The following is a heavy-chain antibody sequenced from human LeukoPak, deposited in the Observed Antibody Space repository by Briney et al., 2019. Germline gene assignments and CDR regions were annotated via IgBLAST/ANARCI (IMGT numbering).Heavy chain of an antibody. CDR2: INTDGTVT. V-gene: IGHV3-74*01. J-gene: IGHJ4*02. D-gene: IGHD6-19*01. CDR3: ATKQWLAPPPDS. CDR1: GFTFTSHL. Sequence: GGSLRLSCAASGFTFTSHLIHWVRQAPGKGLESVSRINTDGTVTTYADSVKGRFTVSRDNADNTMFLQMNSVRDEDTAVYYCATKQWLAPPPDSWGQGTPVTVSS.